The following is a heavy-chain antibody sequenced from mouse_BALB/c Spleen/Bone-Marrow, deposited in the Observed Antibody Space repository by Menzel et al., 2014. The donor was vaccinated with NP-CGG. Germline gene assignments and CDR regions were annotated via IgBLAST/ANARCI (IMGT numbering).Heavy chain of an antibody. CDR2: IWSGGST. J-gene: IGHJ4*01. CDR3: ARNWYDRGYAKDY. V-gene: IGHV2-4-1*01. Sequence: QVHVKQSGPGLVQPSQSLSITCTVSGFSLTSYGVHWVRQSPGKGLEWLGVIWSGGSTDYNAAFISRLSISKDNSKSQVFFKMNSLQADDTAIYYCARNWYDRGYAKDYWGQGTSVTVSS. D-gene: IGHD2-14*01. CDR1: GFSLTSYG.